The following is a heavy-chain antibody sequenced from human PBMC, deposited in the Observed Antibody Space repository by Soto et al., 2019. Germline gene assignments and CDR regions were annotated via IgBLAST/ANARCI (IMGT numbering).Heavy chain of an antibody. CDR1: GFTFSSYA. D-gene: IGHD3-10*01. CDR2: ISYDGSNK. J-gene: IGHJ6*02. CDR3: ARERSVVRYYYYGMDV. V-gene: IGHV3-30-3*01. Sequence: QVQLVESGGGVVQPGRSLRLSCAASGFTFSSYAMHWVRQAPGKGLEWVAVISYDGSNKYYADSVKGRFTISRDNSKNTLYLQMNSLRAEDTAVYYCARERSVVRYYYYGMDVWGQGTTVTVSS.